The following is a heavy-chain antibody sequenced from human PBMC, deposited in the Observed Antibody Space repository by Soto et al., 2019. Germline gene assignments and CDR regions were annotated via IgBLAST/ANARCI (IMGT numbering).Heavy chain of an antibody. CDR1: GFTFSSYS. J-gene: IGHJ4*02. CDR2: ISSSSSYI. CDR3: ASVHYYDSSGFYL. D-gene: IGHD3-22*01. Sequence: EVQLVESGGGLVKPGGSLRLSCAASGFTFSSYSMNWVRQAPGKGLEWVSSISSSSSYIYYGDSVKGRFTISRDNAKNSLYLQMNSLRAEDTATYYCASVHYYDSSGFYLWGQGTLVTVSS. V-gene: IGHV3-21*01.